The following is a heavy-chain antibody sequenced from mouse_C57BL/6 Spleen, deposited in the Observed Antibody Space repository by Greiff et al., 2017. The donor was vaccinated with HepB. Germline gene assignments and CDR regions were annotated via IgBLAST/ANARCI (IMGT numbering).Heavy chain of an antibody. CDR2: IDPETGGT. CDR1: GYTFTDYE. D-gene: IGHD4-1*01. J-gene: IGHJ3*01. CDR3: TRVGLGPFAY. V-gene: IGHV1-15*01. Sequence: VQLQQSGAELVRPGASVTLSCKASGYTFTDYEMHWVKQTPVHGLEWIGAIDPETGGTAYNQKFKGKAILTADKSSSTAYMELRSLTSEDSAVYYYTRVGLGPFAYWGQGTLVTVSA.